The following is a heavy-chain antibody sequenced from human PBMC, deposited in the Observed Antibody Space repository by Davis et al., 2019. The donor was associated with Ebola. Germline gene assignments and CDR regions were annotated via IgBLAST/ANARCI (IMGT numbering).Heavy chain of an antibody. CDR3: ARGQFWSGYYMYYYYYGMDV. V-gene: IGHV3-7*03. Sequence: GESLKISCAASGFTFSSYWMSWVRQAPGKGLEWVANIKQDGSEKYYVDSVKGRFTISRDNAKNSLYLQMNSLRAEDTAVDYCARGQFWSGYYMYYYYYGMDVWGQGTTVTVSS. D-gene: IGHD3-3*01. CDR1: GFTFSSYW. CDR2: IKQDGSEK. J-gene: IGHJ6*02.